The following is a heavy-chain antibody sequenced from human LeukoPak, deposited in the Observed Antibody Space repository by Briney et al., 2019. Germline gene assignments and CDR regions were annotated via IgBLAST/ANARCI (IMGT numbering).Heavy chain of an antibody. D-gene: IGHD5-18*01. Sequence: SETLSLTCAVSGGSISSGGYSWSWIRQPPGKGLEWIGYLYHSGSTYYNPSLKSRVTISIDRSKNQFSLKLSSVTAADTAVYYCAREDSYGYPGAFDIWGQGTMVTVSS. CDR2: LYHSGST. CDR3: AREDSYGYPGAFDI. J-gene: IGHJ3*02. V-gene: IGHV4-30-2*01. CDR1: GGSISSGGYS.